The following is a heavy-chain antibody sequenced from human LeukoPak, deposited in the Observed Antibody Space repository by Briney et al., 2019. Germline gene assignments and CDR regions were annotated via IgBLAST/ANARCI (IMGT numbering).Heavy chain of an antibody. J-gene: IGHJ4*02. V-gene: IGHV3-21*01. D-gene: IGHD3-22*01. CDR2: ISSSSSYI. CDR3: ARDYYDSSGYYHGDY. CDR1: GFTFSSYS. Sequence: GGSLRLSCAASGFTFSSYSMNWVRQAPGKGLEWVSSISSSSSYIFYADSVKGRFTISRDNAKNSLYLRMNSLRAEDTAVYYCARDYYDSSGYYHGDYWGQGALVTVSS.